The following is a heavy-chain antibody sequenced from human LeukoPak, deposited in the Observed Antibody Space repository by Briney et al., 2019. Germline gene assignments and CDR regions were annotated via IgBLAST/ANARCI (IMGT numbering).Heavy chain of an antibody. D-gene: IGHD4-17*01. CDR2: ISGSGGST. CDR3: ARVFYGDYLFDY. V-gene: IGHV3-23*01. Sequence: GGSLRLSCAASGFTFSSYAMSWVRQAPGRGLEWVSAISGSGGSTYYADSVKGRFTISRDNSKNTLYLQMNSLRAEDTAVYYCARVFYGDYLFDYWGQGTLVTVSS. J-gene: IGHJ4*02. CDR1: GFTFSSYA.